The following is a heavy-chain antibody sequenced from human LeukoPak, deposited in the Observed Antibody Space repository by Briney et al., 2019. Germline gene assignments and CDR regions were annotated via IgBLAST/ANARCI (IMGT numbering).Heavy chain of an antibody. D-gene: IGHD2-15*01. CDR3: ASPEYCSGGSCYPTSYYYYYYYGMDV. Sequence: SVKVSCKASGGTFSSYAISWVRQAPGQGLEWMGGIIPIFGTANYAQKFQGRVTITADKSTSTAYMELSSLRSEDTAVYYCASPEYCSGGSCYPTSYYYYYYYGMDVWGKGTTVTVSS. CDR2: IIPIFGTA. J-gene: IGHJ6*04. CDR1: GGTFSSYA. V-gene: IGHV1-69*06.